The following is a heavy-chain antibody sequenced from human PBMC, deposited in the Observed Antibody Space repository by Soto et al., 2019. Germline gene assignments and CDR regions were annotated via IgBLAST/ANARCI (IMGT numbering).Heavy chain of an antibody. J-gene: IGHJ4*02. V-gene: IGHV3-23*01. D-gene: IGHD3-16*01. CDR3: AKYQAIRGSYFDY. CDR2: ISGSGGST. Sequence: GGSLRLSCAASGFTFSSYAMSWVRQAPGKGLEWVSGISGSGGSTYYADSVKGRFTISRDNSKNTLYLQMNSLRAEDTAVYYCAKYQAIRGSYFDYWGQGTLVTVSS. CDR1: GFTFSSYA.